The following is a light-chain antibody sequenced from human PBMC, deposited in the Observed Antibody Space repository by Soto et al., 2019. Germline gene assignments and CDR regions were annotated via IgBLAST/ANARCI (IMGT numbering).Light chain of an antibody. V-gene: IGLV4-60*02. J-gene: IGLJ3*02. CDR1: SGHSSYV. CDR2: LESSGSY. CDR3: ETWDSNTWV. Sequence: QSVLTQSSSASASLGSSVKLTCTLSSGHSSYVIAWHQQPPGKAPRYLMKLESSGSYNRGSGVPYRFSGSSSGADRYLIISNLQFEDEADYYCETWDSNTWVFGGGTKLTVL.